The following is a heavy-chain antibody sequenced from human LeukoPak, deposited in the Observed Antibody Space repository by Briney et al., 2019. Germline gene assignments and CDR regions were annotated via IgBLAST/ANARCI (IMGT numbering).Heavy chain of an antibody. Sequence: PGGSLRLSCAASGFTFSSYAMNWVRQAPGKGLEWVSAISYNGGTTFYADSVKGRFTMSRDNSKNTLYLQPNSLRAEDTAVYYCVTILPDSSSGYWGQGTLVTVSS. CDR3: VTILPDSSSGY. V-gene: IGHV3-23*01. D-gene: IGHD2-2*01. CDR1: GFTFSSYA. J-gene: IGHJ1*01. CDR2: ISYNGGTT.